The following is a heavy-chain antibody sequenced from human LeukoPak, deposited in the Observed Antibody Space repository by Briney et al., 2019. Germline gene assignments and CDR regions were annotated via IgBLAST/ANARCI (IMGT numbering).Heavy chain of an antibody. CDR3: ARVAANYYYGMDV. CDR2: INPSGGST. J-gene: IGHJ6*02. V-gene: IGHV1-46*03. Sequence: ASVKVSCKASGYTFTSYYMHWVRQAPGQGLEWMGIINPSGGSTSYTQKFQGRVTMTRDTSTSTVYMELSSLRSEDTAVYYCARVAANYYYGMDVWGQGTTVTVSS. CDR1: GYTFTSYY.